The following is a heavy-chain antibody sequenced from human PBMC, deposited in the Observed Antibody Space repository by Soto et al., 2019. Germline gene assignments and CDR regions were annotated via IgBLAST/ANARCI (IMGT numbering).Heavy chain of an antibody. CDR3: ARGATPYCSGGSCYFYFDY. V-gene: IGHV4-30-4*01. J-gene: IGHJ4*02. CDR2: IYYSGST. Sequence: SETTYLTCTVSGGSMSSGDYYWSWIRQPPGKGLEWIGYIYYSGSTYYNPSLKSRVTISVDTSKNQFSLKLSSVTAADTAVYYCARGATPYCSGGSCYFYFDYWGQGTLVTVS. D-gene: IGHD2-15*01. CDR1: GGSMSSGDYY.